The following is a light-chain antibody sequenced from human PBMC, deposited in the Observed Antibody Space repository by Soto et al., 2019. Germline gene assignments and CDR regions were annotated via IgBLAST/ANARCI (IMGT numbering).Light chain of an antibody. V-gene: IGLV2-14*01. CDR3: SSYTSSSTLVV. CDR2: DVS. J-gene: IGLJ2*01. Sequence: QSALTQPASVSGSPGQSITISCTGTSSDVGGYNYVSWYQQHPGKAPKLMIYDVSNPPSGVSNRFSVSKSGNTASLTISGLQAEDEADYYCSSYTSSSTLVVFGGGTKLTVL. CDR1: SSDVGGYNY.